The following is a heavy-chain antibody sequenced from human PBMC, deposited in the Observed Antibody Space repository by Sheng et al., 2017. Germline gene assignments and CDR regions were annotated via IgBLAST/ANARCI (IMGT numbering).Heavy chain of an antibody. J-gene: IGHJ4*02. V-gene: IGHV3-33*01. CDR3: ARAHIVVVAGPLDY. D-gene: IGHD2-15*01. Sequence: GKGLEWVAVIWYDGSNKYYADSVKGRFTISRDNSKNTLYLQMNSLRAEDTAVYYCARAHIVVVAGPLDYWGQGTLVTVSS. CDR2: IWYDGSNK.